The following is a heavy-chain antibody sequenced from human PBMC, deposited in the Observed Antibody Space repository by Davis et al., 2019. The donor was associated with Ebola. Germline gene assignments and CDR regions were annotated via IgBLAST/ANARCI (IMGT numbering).Heavy chain of an antibody. CDR1: GGSISSYY. V-gene: IGHV4-59*01. Sequence: SETLSLTCTVSGGSISSYYWSWIRQPPGKGLEWIGYIYYSGSTIYNPSLKSRVTISVDTSKKQFSLKLSSVTAADTAVYYCARPGDNWHFDLWGRGTLVTVSS. CDR2: IYYSGST. CDR3: ARPGDNWHFDL. D-gene: IGHD7-27*01. J-gene: IGHJ2*01.